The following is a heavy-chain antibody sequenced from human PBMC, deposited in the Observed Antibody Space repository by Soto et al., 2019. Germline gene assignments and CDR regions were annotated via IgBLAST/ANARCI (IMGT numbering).Heavy chain of an antibody. V-gene: IGHV3-21*01. CDR3: VRDIEYYYGSGTYYPFDY. J-gene: IGHJ4*02. Sequence: GGSLRLSCATSGFTFSRYTMNWDRQAPEKRMERVTSISTSSSYIYYADSVKGRFTISRDNAKNSLYLQMNSLRAEDTAVYYCVRDIEYYYGSGTYYPFDYWGLGTLVTVSS. D-gene: IGHD3-10*01. CDR1: GFTFSRYT. CDR2: ISTSSSYI.